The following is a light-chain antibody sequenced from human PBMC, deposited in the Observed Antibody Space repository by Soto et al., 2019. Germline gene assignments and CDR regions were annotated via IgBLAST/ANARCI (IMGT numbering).Light chain of an antibody. CDR1: QSVSSN. CDR2: GAS. CDR3: QQYNDWPMHT. V-gene: IGKV3-15*01. Sequence: EKVMTQSPATLSVSPGERATLSCRASQSVSSNLAWYQQKPGQAPRLLIYGASTRATGVPARFSGSGSGTEFTLTISSLQSEDFVVYYCQQYNDWPMHTFGQGTKLEI. J-gene: IGKJ2*01.